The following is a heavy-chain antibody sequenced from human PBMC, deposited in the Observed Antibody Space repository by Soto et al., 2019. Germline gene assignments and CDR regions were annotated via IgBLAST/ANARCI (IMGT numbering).Heavy chain of an antibody. V-gene: IGHV4-59*12. D-gene: IGHD3-10*01. J-gene: IGHJ3*02. CDR1: GGSLSSYY. CDR2: IYYSGGT. CDR3: ARNYFGSNLGAFDI. Sequence: SETLSLTCTVSGGSLSSYYWMWIRQPPGKGLESMGYIYYSGGTNYNPSLQSRVAISVDTSKNHFSLKLSSVTAADTAMYYCARNYFGSNLGAFDIWGQGTMVTVS.